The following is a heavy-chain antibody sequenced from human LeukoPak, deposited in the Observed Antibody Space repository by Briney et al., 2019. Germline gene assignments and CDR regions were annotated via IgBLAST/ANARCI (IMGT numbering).Heavy chain of an antibody. CDR1: GGSISSGGYY. CDR3: ARTSDEDAFDI. V-gene: IGHV4-61*02. CDR2: IYNSGST. J-gene: IGHJ3*02. Sequence: PSETLSLTCTVSGGSISSGGYYWSWIRQPAGKGLEWIGRIYNSGSTNYNPSLKSRVTMSVDTSKNQFSLKLSSVTALDTAVYYCARTSDEDAFDIWGQGTMVTVSS. D-gene: IGHD6-6*01.